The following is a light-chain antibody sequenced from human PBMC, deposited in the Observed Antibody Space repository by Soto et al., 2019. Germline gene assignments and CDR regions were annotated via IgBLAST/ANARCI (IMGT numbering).Light chain of an antibody. CDR1: SSDVGGYDS. CDR2: EVS. J-gene: IGLJ3*02. CDR3: SSDTSGGTWV. V-gene: IGLV2-14*01. Sequence: QSVLTQPASVSASPGQSITISCTGTSSDVGGYDSVSWYQQHPGKAPKLMIYEVSNRPSGVSNRFSGSKSGNTASLTISGLQAEDEAVYYCSSDTSGGTWVFGGGTKLTVL.